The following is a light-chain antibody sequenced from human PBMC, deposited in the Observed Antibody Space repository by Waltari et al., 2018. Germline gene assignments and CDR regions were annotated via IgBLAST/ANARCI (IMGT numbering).Light chain of an antibody. J-gene: IGLJ1*01. Sequence: QSVLTQPPSASGAPGQRVTISCSGSSSNIGSNAVNWYQQLPGTAPKPLIYSNIQRPSVVPDRFSASKSGTSASLAISVLQSEDEADYYCAAWDDSLNAHVFGTGTKVTVL. CDR2: SNI. V-gene: IGLV1-44*01. CDR3: AAWDDSLNAHV. CDR1: SSNIGSNA.